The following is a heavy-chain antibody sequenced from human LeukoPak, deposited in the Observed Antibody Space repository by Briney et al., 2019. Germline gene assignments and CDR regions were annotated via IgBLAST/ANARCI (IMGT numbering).Heavy chain of an antibody. CDR3: TRRSVLASAFDI. J-gene: IGHJ3*02. CDR1: GGSFIGYY. Sequence: SETLSLTCAVYGGSFIGYYWSWIRQPPGKGLEWIGEINHSGSTNYNPSLKSRVTISVDTSKNQFSLKLSSVTAADTAVYYCTRRSVLASAFDIWGQGTMVTVSS. CDR2: INHSGST. D-gene: IGHD5-12*01. V-gene: IGHV4-34*01.